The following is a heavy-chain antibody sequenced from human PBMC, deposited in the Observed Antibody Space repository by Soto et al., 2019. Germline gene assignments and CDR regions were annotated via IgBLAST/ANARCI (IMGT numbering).Heavy chain of an antibody. CDR1: GGTFSSYT. J-gene: IGHJ4*02. V-gene: IGHV1-69*04. CDR2: IIPILGIA. Sequence: ASVKVSCKASGGTFSSYTISWVRQAPGQGLEWMGRIIPILGIANYAQKFQGRVTITADTSTSTVYMELSSLRSEDTAVYYCARDVDDSSGYSNDYWGQGTLVTVSS. D-gene: IGHD3-22*01. CDR3: ARDVDDSSGYSNDY.